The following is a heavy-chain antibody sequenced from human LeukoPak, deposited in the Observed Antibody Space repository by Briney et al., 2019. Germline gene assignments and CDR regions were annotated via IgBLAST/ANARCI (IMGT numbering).Heavy chain of an antibody. CDR1: GYSFPSYW. V-gene: IGHV5-51*01. J-gene: IGHJ3*02. CDR3: ARDDSSEAFDI. D-gene: IGHD3-22*01. CDR2: IYPGDSDT. Sequence: GESLKISCKASGYSFPSYWIGWVRQMPGKGLEWMGIIYPGDSDTRFSPSFQGQVTISADKSISTAYLQWSSLKASDTAMYYCARDDSSEAFDIWGQGTMVTVSS.